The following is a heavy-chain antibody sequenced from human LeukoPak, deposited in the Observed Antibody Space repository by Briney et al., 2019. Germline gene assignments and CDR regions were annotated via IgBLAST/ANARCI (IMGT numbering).Heavy chain of an antibody. CDR2: INPSGGST. Sequence: ASVKVSCKASGYTFTGYYMHWVRQAPGQGLEWMGIINPSGGSTSYAQKFQGRVTMTRDTSTSTVYMELSGLRSEDTAVYYCARDLYDSSGYYYGSFGYWGQGTLVTVSS. D-gene: IGHD3-22*01. J-gene: IGHJ4*02. CDR1: GYTFTGYY. V-gene: IGHV1-46*01. CDR3: ARDLYDSSGYYYGSFGY.